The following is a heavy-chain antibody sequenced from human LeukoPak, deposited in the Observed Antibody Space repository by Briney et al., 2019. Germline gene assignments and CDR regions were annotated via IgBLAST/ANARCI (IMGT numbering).Heavy chain of an antibody. D-gene: IGHD1-1*01. V-gene: IGHV1-3*01. Sequence: ASVKVSFKASGYTFTSYAMHWVRQAPGQRLEWMGWINAGNGNTKYSQKFQGRVTITRDTSASTAYMELSSLRSEDTAVYYCARDQWNDDAFDIWGQGTMVTVSS. CDR2: INAGNGNT. CDR3: ARDQWNDDAFDI. CDR1: GYTFTSYA. J-gene: IGHJ3*02.